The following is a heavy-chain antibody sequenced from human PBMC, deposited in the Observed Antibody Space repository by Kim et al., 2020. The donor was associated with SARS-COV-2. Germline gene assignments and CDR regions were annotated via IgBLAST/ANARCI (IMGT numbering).Heavy chain of an antibody. CDR3: AKDRFLEWLLDH. CDR1: GFTFSSYG. J-gene: IGHJ4*02. D-gene: IGHD3-3*01. CDR2: ISYDGSNK. Sequence: GGSLRLSCAASGFTFSSYGMHWVRQAPGKGLEWVAVISYDGSNKYYADSVKGRFTISRDNSKNTLYLQMNSLRAEDTAVYYCAKDRFLEWLLDHWGQGTLVTVSS. V-gene: IGHV3-30*18.